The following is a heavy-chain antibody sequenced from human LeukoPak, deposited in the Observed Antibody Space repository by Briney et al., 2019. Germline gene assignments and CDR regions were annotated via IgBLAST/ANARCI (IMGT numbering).Heavy chain of an antibody. Sequence: GGSLRLSCAASGFTFSSYAMSWVRQAPGKGLEGVSGIGGSGDRTYHADSVKGRFTISRDNAKNTLYLQMHSLRAEDTAVYYCATLPTTATKGWGQGTLVTVSS. V-gene: IGHV3-23*01. CDR3: ATLPTTATKG. CDR2: IGGSGDRT. J-gene: IGHJ4*02. CDR1: GFTFSSYA. D-gene: IGHD4-17*01.